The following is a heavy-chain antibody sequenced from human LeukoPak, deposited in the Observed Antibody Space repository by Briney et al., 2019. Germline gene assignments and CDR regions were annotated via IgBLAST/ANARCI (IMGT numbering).Heavy chain of an antibody. V-gene: IGHV1-2*02. CDR3: ARDRVGSGWPRPYYFEF. CDR2: INPNTGAT. CDR1: GYTFTGYY. J-gene: IGHJ4*02. D-gene: IGHD6-19*01. Sequence: GASVKVSCRPFGYTFTGYYIHWVRQAPGLGLEWMGWINPNTGATMYGQKFQGRVTLTRDTSIDTAYMELTNLRSDDTVLYYCARDRVGSGWPRPYYFEFWGQGSLVTVSS.